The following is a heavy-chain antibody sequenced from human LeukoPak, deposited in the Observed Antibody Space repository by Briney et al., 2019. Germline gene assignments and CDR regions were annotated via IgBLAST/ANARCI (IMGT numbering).Heavy chain of an antibody. D-gene: IGHD3-3*01. CDR1: GYTFISYG. CDR2: ISAYNGNI. CDR3: ASMSGYYPGYYFDY. V-gene: IGHV1-18*01. J-gene: IGHJ4*02. Sequence: GASVKVSCKASGYTFISYGITWVRQAPGQGLEWLGWISAYNGNIDYAQKLQGRVTLTTDTSTSTAYMEVRSLRSDDTAVYYCASMSGYYPGYYFDYWGQGTLVTVSS.